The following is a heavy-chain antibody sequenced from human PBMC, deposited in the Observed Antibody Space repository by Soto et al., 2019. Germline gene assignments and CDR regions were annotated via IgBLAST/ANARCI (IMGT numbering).Heavy chain of an antibody. V-gene: IGHV4-59*01. CDR1: GGSIRTSY. CDR2: TYNSGST. Sequence: QVQLQESGPGLVKPSETPSLTCTVSGGSIRTSYWSWIRQPPGKGLEWIGYTYNSGSTNYNPSLKSRVTISVDTSKNQFSLHLSSVTAADTAVYYCARDAFDIWGQGTMVTVSS. J-gene: IGHJ3*02. CDR3: ARDAFDI.